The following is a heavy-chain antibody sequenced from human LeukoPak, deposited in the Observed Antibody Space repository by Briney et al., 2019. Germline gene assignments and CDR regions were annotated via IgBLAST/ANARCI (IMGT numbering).Heavy chain of an antibody. J-gene: IGHJ6*02. Sequence: ASVKVSCKASGYTFTGYYMHWVRQAPGQGLEWMGWINPNSGGTNYAQKFQGRVTMTRDTSTSTAYMELSRLRSDDTAVYYCAREGAYYGSGSYYPAAGYGMDVWGQGTTVTVSS. V-gene: IGHV1-2*02. CDR3: AREGAYYGSGSYYPAAGYGMDV. CDR2: INPNSGGT. CDR1: GYTFTGYY. D-gene: IGHD3-10*01.